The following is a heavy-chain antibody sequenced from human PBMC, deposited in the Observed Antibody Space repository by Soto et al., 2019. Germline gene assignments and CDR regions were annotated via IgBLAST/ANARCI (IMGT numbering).Heavy chain of an antibody. Sequence: PSETLSLTCTVSGGSISSSSYYWGWIRQPPGKGLGWIGSIYYSGSTYYNPSLKSRVTISVDTSKNQFSLKLSSVTAADTAVYYCASIRLGVYEPEYYFDYWGQGTLVTVSS. CDR3: ASIRLGVYEPEYYFDY. V-gene: IGHV4-39*01. CDR1: GGSISSSSYY. J-gene: IGHJ4*02. D-gene: IGHD5-12*01. CDR2: IYYSGST.